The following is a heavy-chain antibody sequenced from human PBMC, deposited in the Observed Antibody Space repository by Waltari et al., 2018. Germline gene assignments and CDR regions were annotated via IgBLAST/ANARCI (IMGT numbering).Heavy chain of an antibody. J-gene: IGHJ4*02. V-gene: IGHV3-9*01. CDR3: AKDLGYCSSTSCYPAFD. D-gene: IGHD2-2*01. CDR1: GFTFDDYA. Sequence: EVQLVESGGGLVQPGRSLRLSCAASGFTFDDYAMPWVRQAPGKGLEWVSGISWSGGSIGYRDSVKGRFTISRDNAKNSLYLQMNSLRAEDTALYYCAKDLGYCSSTSCYPAFDWGQGTLVTVSS. CDR2: ISWSGGSI.